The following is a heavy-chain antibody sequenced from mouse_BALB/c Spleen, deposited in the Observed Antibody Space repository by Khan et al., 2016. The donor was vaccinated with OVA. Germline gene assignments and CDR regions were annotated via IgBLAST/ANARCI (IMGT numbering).Heavy chain of an antibody. CDR3: VRPYGNYGYYAMDY. CDR2: IRSKSNNYAT. Sequence: EVQLVESGGGLVQPKGSLKLSCAASGFTFNTYAMNWVRQAPGKGLEWVARIRSKSNNYATYYADSVKDRFIISRDDSQSMLYLQMNNLKTEDTAMYCCVRPYGNYGYYAMDYWGHGTSVTVSS. V-gene: IGHV10-1*02. J-gene: IGHJ4*01. CDR1: GFTFNTYA. D-gene: IGHD2-10*02.